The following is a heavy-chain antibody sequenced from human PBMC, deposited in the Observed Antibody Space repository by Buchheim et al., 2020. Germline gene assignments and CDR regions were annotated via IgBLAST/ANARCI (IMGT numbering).Heavy chain of an antibody. J-gene: IGHJ5*02. D-gene: IGHD6-13*01. Sequence: EKKPGASVKVSCKASGYTFTSYAMHWVRQAPGQRLEWMGWINAGNGNTKYSQKFQGRVTITRDTSASTAYMELSSLRSEDTAVYYCARDRLGIGAAGDNWFDPWGQGTL. CDR3: ARDRLGIGAAGDNWFDP. V-gene: IGHV1-3*05. CDR1: GYTFTSYA. CDR2: INAGNGNT.